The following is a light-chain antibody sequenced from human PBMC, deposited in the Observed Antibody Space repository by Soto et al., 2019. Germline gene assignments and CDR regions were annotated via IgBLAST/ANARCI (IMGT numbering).Light chain of an antibody. CDR2: EDN. J-gene: IGLJ3*02. V-gene: IGLV2-23*01. CDR1: SSDVGYYNL. CDR3: CSYAGSSTSV. Sequence: QSALTQPASVSGSPGQSITISCTGTSSDVGYYNLVSWYQQHPGKAPKLMIYEDNKRPSGVSNRFSGSKSGNTASLTISGLQAEDEADYYCCSYAGSSTSVFGGGTKLTVL.